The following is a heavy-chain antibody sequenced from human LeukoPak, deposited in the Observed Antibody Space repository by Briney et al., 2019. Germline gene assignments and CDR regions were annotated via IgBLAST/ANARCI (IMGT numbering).Heavy chain of an antibody. CDR1: GYTFTSYG. CDR3: ARVSYGSGFYYYYYMDV. CDR2: ISAYNGNT. D-gene: IGHD3-10*01. Sequence: ASVKVSCKASGYTFTSYGISWVRQAPGQGLEWMGWISAYNGNTNYAQKLQGRVTMTTDTSTSTAYMELRSLRSDDTAVYYCARVSYGSGFYYYYYMDVWGKGTTVTISS. J-gene: IGHJ6*03. V-gene: IGHV1-18*01.